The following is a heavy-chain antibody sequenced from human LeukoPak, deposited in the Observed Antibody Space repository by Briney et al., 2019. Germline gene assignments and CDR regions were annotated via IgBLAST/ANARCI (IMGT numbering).Heavy chain of an antibody. V-gene: IGHV3-7*01. CDR3: ATSYRIAAAARNFDY. D-gene: IGHD6-13*01. CDR2: IKQDGSEK. CDR1: GFTFSSYW. Sequence: GGSLRLSCAASGFTFSSYWMSWVRQAPGKGLEWVANIKQDGSEKYYVDSVKGRFTISRDNAKNSLYLQMNSLRAEDTAVYYCATSYRIAAAARNFDYWGQGTLVTVSS. J-gene: IGHJ4*02.